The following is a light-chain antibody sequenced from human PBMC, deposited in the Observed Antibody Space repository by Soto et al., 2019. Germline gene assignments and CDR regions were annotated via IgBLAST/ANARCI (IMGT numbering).Light chain of an antibody. CDR3: CSYTSSNTWV. CDR1: SSDVGGYNY. CDR2: EVS. J-gene: IGLJ3*02. Sequence: QSALTQPASVSGSPGQSITISCTGTSSDVGGYNYVSWYQQHPGKAPKLMIYEVSNRPSGVSNRFSGSKSGNTASLTISGLQAEDEADYYCCSYTSSNTWVFCGGTKVTVL. V-gene: IGLV2-14*01.